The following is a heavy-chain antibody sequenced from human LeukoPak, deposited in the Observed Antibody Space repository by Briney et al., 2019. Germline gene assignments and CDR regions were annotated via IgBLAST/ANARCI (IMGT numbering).Heavy chain of an antibody. V-gene: IGHV4-59*01. D-gene: IGHD6-13*01. Sequence: PSETLSLTCTVSGGSISSYYWSWIRQPPGKGMEWIGFIYYSGSTNYNPSLKSRVTISVDTSKNQFSLRLSSVTAADTAVYYCARDSGYSSSWYAFDIWSQGTMVTVS. CDR3: ARDSGYSSSWYAFDI. CDR1: GGSISSYY. CDR2: IYYSGST. J-gene: IGHJ3*02.